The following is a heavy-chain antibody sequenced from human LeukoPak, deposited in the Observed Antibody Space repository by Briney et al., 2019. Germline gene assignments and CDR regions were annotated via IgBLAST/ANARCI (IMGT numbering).Heavy chain of an antibody. D-gene: IGHD3-3*01. Sequence: ASVKVSCKASGYTFTSYGISWVRQAPGQGLEWMGWISAYNGNTNYAQKLQGRVTMTTDTSTSTAYMELRSLRSDDTAVYYCAREMSAPVDDFWSGYYYGPLDYWGQGTLVTVSS. CDR2: ISAYNGNT. CDR1: GYTFTSYG. V-gene: IGHV1-18*01. CDR3: AREMSAPVDDFWSGYYYGPLDY. J-gene: IGHJ4*02.